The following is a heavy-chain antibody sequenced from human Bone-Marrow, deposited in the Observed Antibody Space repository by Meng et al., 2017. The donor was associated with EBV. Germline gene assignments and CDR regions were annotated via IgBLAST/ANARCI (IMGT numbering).Heavy chain of an antibody. CDR1: GYTNTYWT. D-gene: IGHD3-22*01. J-gene: IGHJ5*02. CDR2: NNTNTWNP. CDR3: ARAHDSSGYDPHT. V-gene: IGHV7-4-1*02. Sequence: QVERLQSVYDSQKPGVSLKVSCKASGYTNTYWTMNRQRQAHGLGLEWLGCNNTNTWNPTYAQGFIGRFVYSLDTSVSTEYLQISSLKAEDTAVYYCARAHDSSGYDPHTWGQGTLVTVSS.